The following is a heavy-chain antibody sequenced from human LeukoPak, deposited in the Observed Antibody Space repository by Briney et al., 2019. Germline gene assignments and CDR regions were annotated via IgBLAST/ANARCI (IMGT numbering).Heavy chain of an antibody. CDR1: GFTFINAW. V-gene: IGHV3-15*01. D-gene: IGHD1-26*01. CDR3: TTDGVGVEGATYDN. Sequence: GSLRLSCAASGFTFINAWMAWVRQAPGKGLEWVGRIKAKAHGGTIEYAAPVKGRFTISRDDSKNTLYPQMNSLKTEDTAVYYCTTDGVGVEGATYDNWGQGTLVSVSS. CDR2: IKAKAHGGTI. J-gene: IGHJ4*02.